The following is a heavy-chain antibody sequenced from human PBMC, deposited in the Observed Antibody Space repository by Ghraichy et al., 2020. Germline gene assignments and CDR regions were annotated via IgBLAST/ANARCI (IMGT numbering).Heavy chain of an antibody. V-gene: IGHV4-34*01. D-gene: IGHD3-9*01. CDR3: ARGVLRYFDWLPFRDGMDV. Sequence: SETLSLTCAVYGGSFSGYYWSWIRQPPGKGLEWIGEINHSGSTNYNPSLKSRVTISVDTSKNQFSLKLSSVTAADTAVYYCARGVLRYFDWLPFRDGMDVWGQGTTVTVSS. J-gene: IGHJ6*02. CDR2: INHSGST. CDR1: GGSFSGYY.